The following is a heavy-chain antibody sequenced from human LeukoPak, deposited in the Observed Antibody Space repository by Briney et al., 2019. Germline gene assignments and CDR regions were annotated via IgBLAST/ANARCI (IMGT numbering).Heavy chain of an antibody. V-gene: IGHV4-59*01. J-gene: IGHJ4*02. CDR1: GGSISSYY. Sequence: PSETLSLTCIVSGGSISSYYWSWIRQPPGKGQEWIGYIYYSGSTNYNPSLKSRVTISVDTSKNQFSLKLSSVTAADTAVYYCARASPIAVAGIWAHWGQGTLVTVFS. D-gene: IGHD6-19*01. CDR2: IYYSGST. CDR3: ARASPIAVAGIWAH.